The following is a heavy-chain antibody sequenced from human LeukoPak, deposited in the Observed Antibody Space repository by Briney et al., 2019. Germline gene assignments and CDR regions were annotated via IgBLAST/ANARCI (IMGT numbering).Heavy chain of an antibody. J-gene: IGHJ6*03. Sequence: GASVKVSCKASGYTFTCYYMHWVRQAPGQGLEWMGWINPNSGGTNYAQKFQGRVTMTRDTSISTAYMELSRLRSDDTAVYYCARDTGDGYTPPNYYYYMDVWGKGTTVTVSS. CDR2: INPNSGGT. CDR1: GYTFTCYY. D-gene: IGHD5-24*01. V-gene: IGHV1-2*02. CDR3: ARDTGDGYTPPNYYYYMDV.